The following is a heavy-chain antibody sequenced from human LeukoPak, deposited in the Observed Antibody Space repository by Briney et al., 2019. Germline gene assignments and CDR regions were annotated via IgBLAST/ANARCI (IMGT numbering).Heavy chain of an antibody. Sequence: GGSLRLSCAASGFTFSQNWLHWVRQAPGKGLVWVSRISPDDKTTSYADSVKGRFTISRDKVVNTLYLQMNSLRLDDTAVYYCAKGRGLAVRPPNEGFFDQWGLGTLVTVSS. D-gene: IGHD6-6*01. CDR3: AKGRGLAVRPPNEGFFDQ. CDR2: ISPDDKTT. CDR1: GFTFSQNW. V-gene: IGHV3-74*01. J-gene: IGHJ4*02.